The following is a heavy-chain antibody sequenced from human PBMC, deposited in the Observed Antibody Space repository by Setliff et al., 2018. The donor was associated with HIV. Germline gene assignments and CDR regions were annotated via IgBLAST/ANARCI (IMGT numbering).Heavy chain of an antibody. CDR2: IYYSGST. CDR3: ARRPSPYYYYDSSGYSGGNVDY. D-gene: IGHD3-22*01. CDR1: GGSITTSSFY. V-gene: IGHV4-39*01. Sequence: SETLSLTCTVSGGSITTSSFYWGWIRQAPGKGLEWIGDIYYSGSTHYNPSLQSRVTISVDTSKNQFSLRLSSVTAADAAVYYCARRPSPYYYYDSSGYSGGNVDYWGQGTLVTVSS. J-gene: IGHJ4*02.